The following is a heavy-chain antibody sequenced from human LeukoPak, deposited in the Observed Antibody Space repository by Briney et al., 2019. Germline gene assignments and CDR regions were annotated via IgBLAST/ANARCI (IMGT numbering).Heavy chain of an antibody. D-gene: IGHD3-22*01. CDR2: IYHSGST. V-gene: IGHV4-30-2*01. CDR3: ARGYYYDSSGYLRD. CDR1: DGSISSGGYS. Sequence: SETLSLTCAVSDGSISSGGYSWSWIRQPPGKGLEWIGYIYHSGSTYYNPSLKSRVTISVDRSKNQFSLKLSSVTAADTAVYYCARGYYYDSSGYLRDWGQGTLVTVSS. J-gene: IGHJ4*02.